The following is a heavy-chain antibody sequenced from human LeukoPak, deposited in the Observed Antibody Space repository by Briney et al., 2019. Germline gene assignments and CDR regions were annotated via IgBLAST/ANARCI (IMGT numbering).Heavy chain of an antibody. CDR3: ARGPRIVVLRFLEWSGNWFDP. Sequence: GGSLRLSCAASGFTFSSYWMSWVRQAPGKGLEWVANINQDGSEKYYVDSVKGRFTISRDNAKNSLYLQMNSLRAEDTAVYYCARGPRIVVLRFLEWSGNWFDPWGQGTLVTVSS. J-gene: IGHJ5*02. CDR1: GFTFSSYW. V-gene: IGHV3-7*01. CDR2: INQDGSEK. D-gene: IGHD3-3*01.